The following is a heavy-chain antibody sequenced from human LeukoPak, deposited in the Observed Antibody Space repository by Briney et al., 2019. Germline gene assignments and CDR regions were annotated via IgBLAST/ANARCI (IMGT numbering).Heavy chain of an antibody. CDR3: ARVIPFQDYFDY. V-gene: IGHV1-2*02. D-gene: IGHD2-2*02. J-gene: IGHJ4*02. CDR2: INPNIGGT. Sequence: ASVKVSCKASGYPFTGYYIHWVRQAPGQGLEWMGWINPNIGGTKYAQKFQGRVTMTRDTSIGTAYMELNRLTSDDTAVYFCARVIPFQDYFDYWGQGTLVTVSS. CDR1: GYPFTGYY.